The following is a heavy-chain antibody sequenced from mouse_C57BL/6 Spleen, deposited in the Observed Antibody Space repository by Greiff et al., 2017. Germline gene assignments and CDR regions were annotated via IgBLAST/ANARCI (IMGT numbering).Heavy chain of an antibody. CDR2: INPNYGTN. CDR3: ARTLLMVTTNYFDY. V-gene: IGHV1-39*01. D-gene: IGHD2-2*01. CDR1: GYSFTDYN. J-gene: IGHJ2*01. Sequence: VQLQQSGPELVKPGASVKISCKASGYSFTDYNMNWVKQSNGKSLEWIGVINPNYGTNSYNQKFKGQATLTVDQSSSPAYMPLNSLTSEEAAVYYCARTLLMVTTNYFDYWGQGTTLTVSS.